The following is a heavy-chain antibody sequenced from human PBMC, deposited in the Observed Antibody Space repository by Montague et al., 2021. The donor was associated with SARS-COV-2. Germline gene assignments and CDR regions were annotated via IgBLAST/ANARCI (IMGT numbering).Heavy chain of an antibody. CDR1: GASISNGGYT. CDR2: IYQSGTT. J-gene: IGHJ5*02. CDR3: ARSMIRGGLNWFDP. Sequence: TLSLTCAVSGASISNGGYTWSWIRRPPGKGLEWIGYIYQSGTTRYNPSLKSRVTMSVDKSKNQFSLQRTSVIAADTAIYFCARSMIRGGLNWFDPWGRGTLVTVSS. V-gene: IGHV4-30-2*01. D-gene: IGHD3-10*01.